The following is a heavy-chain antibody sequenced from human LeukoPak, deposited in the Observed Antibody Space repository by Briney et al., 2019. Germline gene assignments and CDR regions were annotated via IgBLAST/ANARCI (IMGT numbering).Heavy chain of an antibody. CDR3: ARGHYSMDV. J-gene: IGHJ6*02. CDR1: GFTFSDWY. V-gene: IGHV3-11*06. CDR2: ISGSSSST. Sequence: GGSLRLSCAASGFTFSDWYMSWIRQAPGKSLEWVSYISGSSSSTNYADSVKGRFTISGDNARNSLFLQMNSLRAEDTAVYYCARGHYSMDVWGQGTTVTVSS.